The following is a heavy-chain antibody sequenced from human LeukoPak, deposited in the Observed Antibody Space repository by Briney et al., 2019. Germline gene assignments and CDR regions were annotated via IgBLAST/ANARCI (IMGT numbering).Heavy chain of an antibody. CDR1: GGSISSGSYY. CDR2: IYTSGST. CDR3: ARARGGSPFGY. J-gene: IGHJ4*02. Sequence: PSETLSLTCTVSGGSISSGSYYWSWIRQPAGKGLEWIGRIYTSGSTNYNPSLKSRVTISVDTSKNQFSLKLSSVTAADTAVYYCARARGGSPFGYWGQGTLVTVSS. V-gene: IGHV4-61*02. D-gene: IGHD3-16*01.